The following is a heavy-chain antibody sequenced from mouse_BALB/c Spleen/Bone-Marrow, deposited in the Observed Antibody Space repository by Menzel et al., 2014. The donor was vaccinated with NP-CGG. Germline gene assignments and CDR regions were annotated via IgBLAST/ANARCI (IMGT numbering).Heavy chain of an antibody. CDR2: IWAGGST. CDR3: ARGGSSRAWFAY. Sequence: VKLVESGPGLVAPSQSLSITCTVSEFSLTSYGVHWVRQPPGKGLEWLGVIWAGGSTNYNSALMSRLSISKDNSKSQVFLKMNRRQTDDTAMYYCARGGSSRAWFAYWGQGTLVSVSA. D-gene: IGHD1-1*01. V-gene: IGHV2-9*02. J-gene: IGHJ3*01. CDR1: EFSLTSYG.